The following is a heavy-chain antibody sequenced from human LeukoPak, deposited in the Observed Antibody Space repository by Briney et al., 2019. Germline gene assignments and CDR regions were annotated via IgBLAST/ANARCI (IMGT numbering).Heavy chain of an antibody. V-gene: IGHV4-34*01. CDR3: AGQDTAMAEGAFDI. CDR1: GGSFSGYY. D-gene: IGHD5-18*01. Sequence: SETLSLTCAVYGGSFSGYYWSWIRQPPGKGLEWIGEINHSGSTNYNPSLKSRVTISVDTSKNQFSLTPSSVTAADTAVYYCAGQDTAMAEGAFDIWGQGTMVTVSS. J-gene: IGHJ3*02. CDR2: INHSGST.